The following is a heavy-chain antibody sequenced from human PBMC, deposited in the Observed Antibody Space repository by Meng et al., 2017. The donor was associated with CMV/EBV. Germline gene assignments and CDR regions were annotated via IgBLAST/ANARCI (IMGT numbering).Heavy chain of an antibody. J-gene: IGHJ6*02. D-gene: IGHD4-11*01. V-gene: IGHV3-21*01. Sequence: GGSLRLSCAASGFTFSSYSMNWVRQAPGEGLEWVSSISSSSSYIYYADSVKGRFTISRDNAKNSLYLQMNSLRAEDTAVYYCARDRDGNYRYYYGLDVWGQGTTVTVSS. CDR3: ARDRDGNYRYYYGLDV. CDR2: ISSSSSYI. CDR1: GFTFSSYS.